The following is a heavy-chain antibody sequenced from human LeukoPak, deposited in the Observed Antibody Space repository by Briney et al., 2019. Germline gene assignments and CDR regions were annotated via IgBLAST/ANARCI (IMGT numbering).Heavy chain of an antibody. CDR3: ARDSSIAARPYGMDV. CDR1: GYTFTSYG. CDR2: INPNSGGT. Sequence: ASVKVSCKASGYTFTSYGITWVRQAPGQGLEWMGWINPNSGGTNYAQKFQGWVTMTRDTSISTAYMELSRLRSDDTAVCYCARDSSIAARPYGMDVWGQGTTVTVSS. V-gene: IGHV1-2*04. J-gene: IGHJ6*02. D-gene: IGHD6-6*01.